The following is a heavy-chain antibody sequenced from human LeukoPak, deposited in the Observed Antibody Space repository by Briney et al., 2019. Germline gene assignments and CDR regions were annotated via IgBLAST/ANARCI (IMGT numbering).Heavy chain of an antibody. Sequence: SETLSLTCTASGGSINSGSYYWGWIRQPPGKGPEWIGSIYYSGTTYYNPSLKSRVTISIDTSENQFSLKLSSVTAADTAVYYCARRAYYYDSSGYYGYWGQGTLVTVSS. CDR3: ARRAYYYDSSGYYGY. D-gene: IGHD3-22*01. V-gene: IGHV4-39*01. CDR1: GGSINSGSYY. J-gene: IGHJ4*02. CDR2: IYYSGTT.